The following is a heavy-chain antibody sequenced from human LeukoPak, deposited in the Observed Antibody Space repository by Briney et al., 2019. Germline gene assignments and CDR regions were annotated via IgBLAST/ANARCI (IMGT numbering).Heavy chain of an antibody. CDR1: GGSISSSSYY. CDR2: IYYSGST. J-gene: IGHJ3*02. V-gene: IGHV4-39*07. CDR3: AREEALRFLEWKGDAFDI. Sequence: PSETLSLTCTVSGGSISSSSYYWGWIRQPPGKGLEWIGSIYYSGSTYYNPSLKSRVTISVDTSKNQFSLKLSSVTAADTAVYYCAREEALRFLEWKGDAFDIWGQGTMVTVSS. D-gene: IGHD3-3*01.